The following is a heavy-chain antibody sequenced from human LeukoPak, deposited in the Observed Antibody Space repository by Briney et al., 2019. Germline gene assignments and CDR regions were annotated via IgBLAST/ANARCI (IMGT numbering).Heavy chain of an antibody. CDR1: GGSISRPY. Sequence: NTSETLSLTCTVSGGSISRPYWSWMRQPAGKGPEWIGRIYGSGTITYNPSLESRVTMSVDMSKNQFSLKLRSVTAADTAVYYCARDSGTTGEVKFDPWGQGILVTVSS. CDR3: ARDSGTTGEVKFDP. D-gene: IGHD3-10*01. J-gene: IGHJ5*02. CDR2: IYGSGTI. V-gene: IGHV4-4*07.